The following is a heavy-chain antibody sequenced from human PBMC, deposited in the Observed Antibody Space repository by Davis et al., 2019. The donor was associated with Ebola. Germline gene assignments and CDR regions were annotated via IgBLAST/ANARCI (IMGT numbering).Heavy chain of an antibody. D-gene: IGHD2-15*01. CDR1: GGSIRSHY. Sequence: MPSETLSLTCTVSGGSIRSHYWSWIRQPPGKGLEWIGYIYYSGSTNYNPSLKSRVTISVDTSKNQFSLKLSSVTAADTAVYYCASLLGYCSGGSCYGGWGQGILVTVSS. V-gene: IGHV4-59*08. CDR3: ASLLGYCSGGSCYGG. CDR2: IYYSGST. J-gene: IGHJ4*02.